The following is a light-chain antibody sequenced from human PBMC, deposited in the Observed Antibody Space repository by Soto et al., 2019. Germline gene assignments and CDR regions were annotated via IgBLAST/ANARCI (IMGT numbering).Light chain of an antibody. CDR1: QSVSSY. Sequence: EIVLTQSPATLSLSPGERATLSCRASQSVSSYLAWYQQKPGQAPRLLIYDASNRATGIPARFSGSGSGTDFTLNISSLEPEDFAVYYCQRRSNWRVTFGGGTKVEIK. CDR2: DAS. V-gene: IGKV3-11*01. CDR3: QRRSNWRVT. J-gene: IGKJ4*01.